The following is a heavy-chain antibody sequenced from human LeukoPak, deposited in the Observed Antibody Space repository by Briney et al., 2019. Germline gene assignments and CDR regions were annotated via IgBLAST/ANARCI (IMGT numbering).Heavy chain of an antibody. Sequence: GGSLKLSCAASGFTFSSYAMHWVRQAPGKGLEWVSLISGDGGSTNYADSVKGRFTISRDNSKNSLYLQMNGLRTDDTALYYCARDMEYYYYYGLDVWGQGTTVTVSS. V-gene: IGHV3-43*02. D-gene: IGHD2/OR15-2a*01. CDR1: GFTFSSYA. J-gene: IGHJ6*02. CDR3: ARDMEYYYYYGLDV. CDR2: ISGDGGST.